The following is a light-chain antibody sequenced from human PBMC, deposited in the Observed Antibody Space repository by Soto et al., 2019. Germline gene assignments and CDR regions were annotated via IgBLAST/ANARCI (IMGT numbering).Light chain of an antibody. CDR1: QSVSNN. Sequence: EIVMTQSPATLSVSPGERVTLSCRASQSVSNNLVWYQQKPGQAPRLLMYGSSIRATGIPARFSGSGSGTDFTLTISSLEPEDFAVYYCQQFSSYPLTFGGGTKVDIK. CDR2: GSS. J-gene: IGKJ4*01. V-gene: IGKV3-15*01. CDR3: QQFSSYPLT.